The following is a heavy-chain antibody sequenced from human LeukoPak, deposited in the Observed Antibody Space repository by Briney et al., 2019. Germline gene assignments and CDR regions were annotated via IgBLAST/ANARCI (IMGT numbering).Heavy chain of an antibody. V-gene: IGHV1-46*01. CDR2: INPSGGST. CDR1: GYTFTSYD. D-gene: IGHD6-13*01. J-gene: IGHJ4*02. CDR3: ARDWSSIAAAGLSSY. Sequence: GASVKVSCKASGYTFTSYDINWVRQATGQGLEWMGIINPSGGSTSYAQKFQGRVTMTRDTSTSTVYMELSSLRSEDTAVYYCARDWSSIAAAGLSSYWGQGTLVTVSS.